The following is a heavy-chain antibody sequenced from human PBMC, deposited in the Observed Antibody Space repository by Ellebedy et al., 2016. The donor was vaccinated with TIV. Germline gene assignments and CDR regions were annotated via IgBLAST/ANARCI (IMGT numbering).Heavy chain of an antibody. CDR3: ARDLWSYYPLFDY. CDR1: GYSISSGYY. J-gene: IGHJ4*02. CDR2: IYHSGST. Sequence: MPGGSLRLSCTVSGYSISSGYYWGWIRQPPGKGLEWIGSIYHSGSTYYNPSLKSRVTISVDTSKNQFSLKLSSVTAADTAVYYCARDLWSYYPLFDYWGQGTLVTVSS. V-gene: IGHV4-38-2*02. D-gene: IGHD1-26*01.